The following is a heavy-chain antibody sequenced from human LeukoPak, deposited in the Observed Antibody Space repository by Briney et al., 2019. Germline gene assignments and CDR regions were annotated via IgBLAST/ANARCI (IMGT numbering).Heavy chain of an antibody. CDR2: IYSGGST. CDR3: ARDTPGYSGSLGPYYGMDV. J-gene: IGHJ6*02. CDR1: GFTGSSNY. V-gene: IGHV3-53*04. Sequence: GGSLRLSCAASGFTGSSNYMSWVRQAPGKVLEWVSVIYSGGSTYYADPVKGRFTISRHNSKNTLYLQMNSLRAEDTAVYYCARDTPGYSGSLGPYYGMDVWGQGTTVTVSS. D-gene: IGHD5-12*01.